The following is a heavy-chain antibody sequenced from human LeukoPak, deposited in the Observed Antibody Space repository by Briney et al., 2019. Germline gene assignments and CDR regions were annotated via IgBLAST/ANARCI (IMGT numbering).Heavy chain of an antibody. D-gene: IGHD3-10*01. CDR1: GFTFSSYD. J-gene: IGHJ4*02. CDR2: ICTAGDT. Sequence: PGGTLRLSCAASGFTFSSYDMHWVRQAPGKGLEWESDICTAGDTYYTGSVKGRFTISRENTKNSLYLQMNSLRAGDTPVYYCARGLSFGKKGLDYWGEGTLVSVSS. CDR3: ARGLSFGKKGLDY. V-gene: IGHV3-13*04.